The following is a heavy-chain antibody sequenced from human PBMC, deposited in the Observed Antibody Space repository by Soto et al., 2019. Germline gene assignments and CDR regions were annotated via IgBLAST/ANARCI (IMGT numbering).Heavy chain of an antibody. D-gene: IGHD4-17*01. CDR1: GYTFTSYD. CDR3: ARVDYYGDYEGWFDP. V-gene: IGHV1-8*01. Sequence: ASVKVSCKASGYTFTSYDINWVRQATGQGLEWMGWMNPNSGNTGYAQKFQSRVTMTRNTSISTAYMELSSLRSEDTAVDYCARVDYYGDYEGWFDPWVQGTLVTVSS. CDR2: MNPNSGNT. J-gene: IGHJ5*02.